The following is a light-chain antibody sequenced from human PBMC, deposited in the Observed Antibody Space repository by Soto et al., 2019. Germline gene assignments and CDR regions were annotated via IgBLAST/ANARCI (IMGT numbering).Light chain of an antibody. CDR2: GAS. J-gene: IGKJ1*01. CDR3: HQYASSPQT. V-gene: IGKV3-20*01. Sequence: EIVLTQSPGTLSLSPGERATLSCRASQSVPKNYLAWYQQEPGQAPRLLIYGASSRATGTPDRFSGSGSGTDFTLTISRLEPEDFAVYYCHQYASSPQTFGQGTNVEIK. CDR1: QSVPKNY.